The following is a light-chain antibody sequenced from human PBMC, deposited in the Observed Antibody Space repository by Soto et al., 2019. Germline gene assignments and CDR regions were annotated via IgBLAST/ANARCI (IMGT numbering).Light chain of an antibody. CDR1: QSVLFTSKNKNY. Sequence: DIVMTQSPDSLAVSLGERATINCKSSQSVLFTSKNKNYLAWYQQKPGQPPKLLIYWASTRESGVPDRFSGSGSGTDFTLTISGLQAEDVAIYYCQQYYITPLAFGGGTQVEIK. CDR3: QQYYITPLA. V-gene: IGKV4-1*01. CDR2: WAS. J-gene: IGKJ4*01.